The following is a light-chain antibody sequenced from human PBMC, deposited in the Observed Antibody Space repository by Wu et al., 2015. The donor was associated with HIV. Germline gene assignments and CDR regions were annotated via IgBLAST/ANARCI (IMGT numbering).Light chain of an antibody. Sequence: EILMTQSPATLSVSPGEGATLSCRASQNVNSNLAWYQQKPGQAPRLLIYGASTRATGISGRFSGSGSGTEFTLTINSMQSEDFAVYYCQQYNNWPRTFGQGTKVEIK. V-gene: IGKV3-15*01. J-gene: IGKJ1*01. CDR2: GAS. CDR1: QNVNSN. CDR3: QQYNNWPRT.